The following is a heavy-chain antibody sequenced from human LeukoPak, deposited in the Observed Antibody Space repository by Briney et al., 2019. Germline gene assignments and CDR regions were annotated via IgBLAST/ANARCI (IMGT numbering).Heavy chain of an antibody. J-gene: IGHJ4*02. CDR3: ARDAYNWNYGSDPDY. D-gene: IGHD1-7*01. V-gene: IGHV1-69*13. CDR2: IIPIFGTA. CDR1: GGTFSSYA. Sequence: SVKVSCKASGGTFSSYAISWVRQAPGQGLEWMGGIIPIFGTANYAQKFQGRVTITADESTSTAYMELSSLRSEDTAVYYCARDAYNWNYGSDPDYWGQGTLVTVSS.